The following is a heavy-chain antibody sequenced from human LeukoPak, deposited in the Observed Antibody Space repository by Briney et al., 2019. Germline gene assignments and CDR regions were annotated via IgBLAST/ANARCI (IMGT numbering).Heavy chain of an antibody. V-gene: IGHV3-23*01. CDR2: ISGSGGST. CDR1: GFTFSSYA. CDR3: AKDGYDFWSGPYYYYYYYGMDV. J-gene: IGHJ6*02. Sequence: GGSLRLSCAASGFTFSSYAMSWVRQAPGKGLEWVSAISGSGGSTYYADSVKGRFTISRDNSKNTLYLQMNSLRAEDTAVYYCAKDGYDFWSGPYYYYYYYGMDVRGQGTTVTVSS. D-gene: IGHD3-3*01.